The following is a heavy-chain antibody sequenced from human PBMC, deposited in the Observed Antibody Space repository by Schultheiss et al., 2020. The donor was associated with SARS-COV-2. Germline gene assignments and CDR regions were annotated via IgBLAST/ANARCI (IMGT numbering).Heavy chain of an antibody. D-gene: IGHD1-26*01. CDR2: MWYDGSNK. Sequence: GGSLRLSCAASGFTFSDYGMHWVRQAPGKGLEWVAAMWYDGSNKYYADSVKGRFTISRDNSKNTLYLQMNSLRAEDTAVYYCAKDLRWEKSFDYWGQGTLVTVSS. CDR1: GFTFSDYG. CDR3: AKDLRWEKSFDY. J-gene: IGHJ4*02. V-gene: IGHV3-30*02.